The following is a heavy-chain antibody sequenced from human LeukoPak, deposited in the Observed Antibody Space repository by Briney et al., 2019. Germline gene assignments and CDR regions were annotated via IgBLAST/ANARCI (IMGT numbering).Heavy chain of an antibody. CDR2: IYYSGST. CDR1: GGSISSSSYY. J-gene: IGHJ4*02. D-gene: IGHD3-10*01. Sequence: SETLSLTCTVSGGSISSSSYYWGWIRQPPGKGLEWIGSIYYSGSTYYNPSLKSRVTISVDTSKNQFSLKLSSVTAADTAVYCCARESITMVRGVIMTFDYWGQGTLVTVSS. CDR3: ARESITMVRGVIMTFDY. V-gene: IGHV4-39*07.